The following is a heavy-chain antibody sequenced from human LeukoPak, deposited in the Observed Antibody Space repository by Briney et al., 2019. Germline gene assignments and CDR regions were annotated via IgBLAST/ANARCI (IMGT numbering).Heavy chain of an antibody. CDR2: VKQDGSVK. J-gene: IGHJ4*02. Sequence: GGSLRLSCAASGFTFSNYWMSWVRQAPEKGLEWVANVKQDGSVKQYMDSMKGRITISRDNAKKSLYLQMSSLRAEDTAVYYCARDWDDGGFEYRGQGTLVTVSS. V-gene: IGHV3-7*01. D-gene: IGHD4-23*01. CDR3: ARDWDDGGFEY. CDR1: GFTFSNYW.